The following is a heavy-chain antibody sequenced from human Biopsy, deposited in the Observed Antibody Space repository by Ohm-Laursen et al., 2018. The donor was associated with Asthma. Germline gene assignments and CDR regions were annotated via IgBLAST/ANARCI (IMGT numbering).Heavy chain of an antibody. D-gene: IGHD3-3*01. Sequence: SLRLSCTASGFTFRSYAMHWVRQAPGKGLEWVAVGGSYYDGGLKCYADSVNGRFTVSRDDSKNTLCLQMNSLRPDDTAVYYCARDVMEWYLPAFDFWGQGTLVTVSS. CDR3: ARDVMEWYLPAFDF. CDR2: GGSYYDGGLK. J-gene: IGHJ4*02. CDR1: GFTFRSYA. V-gene: IGHV3-30-3*01.